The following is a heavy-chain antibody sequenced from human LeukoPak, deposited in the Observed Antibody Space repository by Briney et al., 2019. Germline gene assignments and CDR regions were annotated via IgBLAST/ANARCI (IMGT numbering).Heavy chain of an antibody. V-gene: IGHV7-4-1*02. J-gene: IGHJ6*03. CDR1: GYTFTSYA. Sequence: GASVKVSCKASGYTFTSYAMNWVRQAPGQGLEWMGWINTNTGNPTYAQGFTGRFVFSLDTSVSTAYLQISSLKAEDTAVYYCARDKTPFRFLEWWSLDYMDVWGKGTTVTVSS. D-gene: IGHD3-3*01. CDR3: ARDKTPFRFLEWWSLDYMDV. CDR2: INTNTGNP.